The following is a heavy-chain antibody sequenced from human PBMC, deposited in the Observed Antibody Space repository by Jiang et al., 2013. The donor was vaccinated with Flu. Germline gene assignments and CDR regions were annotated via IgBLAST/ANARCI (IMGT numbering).Heavy chain of an antibody. D-gene: IGHD6-6*01. V-gene: IGHV6-1*01. Sequence: QTLSLTCAISEDSVSGNSGAWNWIRQSPSRGLEWLGRIFYRSKWYYEYAPSVKGRIVINPDTSKNQFSLQLTSATPDDTAVYYCARAKYSSSSNFDFWGQGNPGSPSPQ. CDR3: ARAKYSSSSNFDF. CDR1: EDSVSGNSGA. CDR2: IFYRSKWYY. J-gene: IGHJ4*02.